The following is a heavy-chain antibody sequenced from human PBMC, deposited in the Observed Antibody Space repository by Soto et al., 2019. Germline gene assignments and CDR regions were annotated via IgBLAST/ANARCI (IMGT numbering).Heavy chain of an antibody. CDR3: AKVGGTHSGSPRPYYYYGMDV. CDR1: GFTFSSYA. CDR2: ISGSGGST. J-gene: IGHJ6*02. Sequence: GGSLRLSCAASGFTFSSYAMSWVRQAPGKGLEWVSAISGSGGSTYYADSVKGRFTISRDNSKNTLYLQMNSLRAEDTAVYYCAKVGGTHSGSPRPYYYYGMDVWGQGTTVTVSS. D-gene: IGHD1-1*01. V-gene: IGHV3-23*01.